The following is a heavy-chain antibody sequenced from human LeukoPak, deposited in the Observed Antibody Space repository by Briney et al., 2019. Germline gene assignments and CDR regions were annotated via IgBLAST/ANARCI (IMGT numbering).Heavy chain of an antibody. CDR2: ISSSGNTI. J-gene: IGHJ3*02. D-gene: IGHD1-14*01. CDR1: GFTFSDYY. Sequence: GGSLRLSCAASGFTFSDYYMSWIRQAPGKGLEWVSYISSSGNTIYYADSVKGRFTISRDNAKNSLYLQMSSLRAEDTAVYYCASRWAPRDWEPDAFDIWGQGTMVTVSS. V-gene: IGHV3-11*04. CDR3: ASRWAPRDWEPDAFDI.